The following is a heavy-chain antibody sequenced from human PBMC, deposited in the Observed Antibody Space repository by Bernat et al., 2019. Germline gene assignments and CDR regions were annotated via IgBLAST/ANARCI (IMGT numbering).Heavy chain of an antibody. CDR2: IKGDGSET. J-gene: IGHJ4*02. CDR1: GFNFRSSW. Sequence: EVQLVESGGDLVQPGGSLTLSCAASGFNFRSSWMRWIRQAPGKGLEWVANIKGDGSETYYVDAVKCRFTISRDNTKNSMYLQMNSLRAEDTALYYCVRDTDYWGQGTLVTVSS. V-gene: IGHV3-7*03. CDR3: VRDTDY.